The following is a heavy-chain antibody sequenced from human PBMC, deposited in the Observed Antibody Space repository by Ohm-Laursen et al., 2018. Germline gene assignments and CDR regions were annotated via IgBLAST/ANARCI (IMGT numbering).Heavy chain of an antibody. CDR1: GGSISNYY. V-gene: IGHV4-59*07. CDR2: IYYSGSN. CDR3: ARGEYDSSAYYQPSDY. D-gene: IGHD3-22*01. Sequence: SDTLSLTCIVSGGSISNYYWSWIRQPPGKGLEWIGYIYYSGSNNYNPSLKSRVTLSVDTAKNQVSLKLSSVTAADTAVYYCARGEYDSSAYYQPSDYWGQGTLVTVSS. J-gene: IGHJ4*02.